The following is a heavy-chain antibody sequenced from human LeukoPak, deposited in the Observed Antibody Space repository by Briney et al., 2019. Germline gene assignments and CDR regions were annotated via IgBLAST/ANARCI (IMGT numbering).Heavy chain of an antibody. D-gene: IGHD2-2*01. CDR2: ISWDGGST. J-gene: IGHJ4*02. Sequence: PGGSLRLSCAASGFTFDDYAMHWVRQAPGKGLGWVSLISWDGGSTYYADSVKGRFTISRDNSKNSLYLQMNSLRAEDTALYYCAKEGYRSSTSCYGLDYWGQGTLVTVSS. CDR3: AKEGYRSSTSCYGLDY. V-gene: IGHV3-43D*03. CDR1: GFTFDDYA.